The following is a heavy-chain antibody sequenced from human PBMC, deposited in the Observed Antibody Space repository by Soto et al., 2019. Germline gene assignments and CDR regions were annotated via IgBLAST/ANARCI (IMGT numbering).Heavy chain of an antibody. J-gene: IGHJ4*02. Sequence: GGSLRLSCVGSGFTFSRYWMSWVRLAPGRGLEWVANIKSDGSEIQYADSVMGRLTISRDNIKNSLFLQMSSLRVDDTAVYYCAREAYWGRGTLVTVSS. V-gene: IGHV3-7*05. CDR2: IKSDGSEI. CDR3: AREAY. CDR1: GFTFSRYW.